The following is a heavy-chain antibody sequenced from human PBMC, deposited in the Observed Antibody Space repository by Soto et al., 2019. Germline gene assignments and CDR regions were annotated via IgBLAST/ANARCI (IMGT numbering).Heavy chain of an antibody. V-gene: IGHV1-2*04. CDR3: AREFLAVAGQRYYYYGMDV. J-gene: IGHJ6*02. Sequence: QVQLVQSGAEVKKPGASVKVSCKASGYTFTGYYMHWVRQAPGQGLEWMGWINPNSGGTNYAQKFQGWVTMTRDTSISTAYMELSRLRSDDTAVYYCAREFLAVAGQRYYYYGMDVWGQGTTVTVSS. D-gene: IGHD6-19*01. CDR1: GYTFTGYY. CDR2: INPNSGGT.